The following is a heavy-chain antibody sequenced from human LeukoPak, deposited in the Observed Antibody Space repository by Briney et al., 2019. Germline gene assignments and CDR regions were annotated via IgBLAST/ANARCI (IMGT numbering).Heavy chain of an antibody. J-gene: IGHJ4*02. CDR3: ARHAPTYYYNSSGYPLYYFDY. V-gene: IGHV4-59*08. CDR2: IYYSGST. CDR1: GGSISSYY. D-gene: IGHD3-22*01. Sequence: PSETLSLTCTVSGGSISSYYWSCIRQPPGKGLEWIGYIYYSGSTNYNPSLKSRVTISVDTSKNQFSLKLSSVTAADTAVYYCARHAPTYYYNSSGYPLYYFDYWGQGTLVTVSS.